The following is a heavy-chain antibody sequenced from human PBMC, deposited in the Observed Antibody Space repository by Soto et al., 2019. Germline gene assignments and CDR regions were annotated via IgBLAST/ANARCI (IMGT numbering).Heavy chain of an antibody. CDR3: ARLGYSSWSGSAYYYYGMDV. Sequence: PSESLSLTCTVSGGSICSSSYYWGWIRQPPGKGLEWIGSIYYSGSTYYNPSLKSRVTISVDTSKNQFSLKLSSVTAADTAVYYCARLGYSSWSGSAYYYYGMDVWGQGTTVTVSS. V-gene: IGHV4-39*01. D-gene: IGHD6-6*01. CDR2: IYYSGST. J-gene: IGHJ6*02. CDR1: GGSICSSSYY.